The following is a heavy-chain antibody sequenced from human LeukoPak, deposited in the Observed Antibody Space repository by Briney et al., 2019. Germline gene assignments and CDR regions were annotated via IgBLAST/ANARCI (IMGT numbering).Heavy chain of an antibody. Sequence: GGSLRLSCAASGFTFSSYAMHWVRQAPGKGLEWVAVISYDGSNKYYADSVKGRFTISRDNSKNTLYLQMNSLRVEDTAVYYCARDSSMLRGPLVIYYFDFWGQGTLVTVSS. CDR3: ARDSSMLRGPLVIYYFDF. CDR2: ISYDGSNK. CDR1: GFTFSSYA. V-gene: IGHV3-30*04. D-gene: IGHD3-10*01. J-gene: IGHJ4*02.